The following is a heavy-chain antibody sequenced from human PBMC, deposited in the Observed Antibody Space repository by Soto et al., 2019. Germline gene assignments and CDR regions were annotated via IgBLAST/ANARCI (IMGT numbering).Heavy chain of an antibody. V-gene: IGHV3-30*18. J-gene: IGHJ4*02. CDR3: AKDMTAYYVDIDY. CDR2: VSYDENNK. D-gene: IGHD3-9*01. Sequence: QVQLVESGGGVVQPERSLRLSCAASGFTFSSYGMHWVRQAPGKGLEWVAVVSYDENNKHYADSVKGGFTISRDNSRNMLYLQMDSLRAEDTALYYCAKDMTAYYVDIDYWGQGTLVTVSS. CDR1: GFTFSSYG.